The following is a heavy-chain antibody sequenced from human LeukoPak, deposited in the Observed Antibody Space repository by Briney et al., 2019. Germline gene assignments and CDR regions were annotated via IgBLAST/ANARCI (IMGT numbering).Heavy chain of an antibody. D-gene: IGHD2-15*01. CDR2: IIPIFGTA. J-gene: IGHJ5*02. Sequence: SVKVSCKASGGTFSSYAISWVRQAPGQGLEWMGGIIPIFGTANYAQKFQGRVTIAADESTSTAYMELSSLRSEDTAVYYCARAKAQITLGYRSGGSCYSNWFDPWGQGTLVTVSS. CDR3: ARAKAQITLGYRSGGSCYSNWFDP. V-gene: IGHV1-69*13. CDR1: GGTFSSYA.